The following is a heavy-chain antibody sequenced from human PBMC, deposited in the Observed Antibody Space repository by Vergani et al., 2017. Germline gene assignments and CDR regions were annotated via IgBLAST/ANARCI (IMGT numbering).Heavy chain of an antibody. CDR2: VSHSGDT. D-gene: IGHD3-22*01. V-gene: IGHV4-38-2*01. J-gene: IGHJ5*02. CDR3: ARRSSSYYFDI. Sequence: QVNLQESGPGLVKPSETLSLTCAVSGDSISSGNNWGWIRQPPGKGLEWISSVSHSGDTYFNPSLKGRVSISMNTSKNVFFLTLSSVTAADTAMYYCARRSSSYYFDIWGQGVLITVSS. CDR1: GDSISSGNN.